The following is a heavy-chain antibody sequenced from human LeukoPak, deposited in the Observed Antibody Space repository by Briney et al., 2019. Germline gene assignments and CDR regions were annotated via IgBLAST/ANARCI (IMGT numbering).Heavy chain of an antibody. V-gene: IGHV3-21*01. D-gene: IGHD3-22*01. CDR3: GGYASSGLRDAFDI. CDR1: GFTFSTYR. Sequence: KPGGSLRLSCAASGFTFSTYRMNWVRQAPVKGLEWVSYITRSSYIYYSDSVKGRFTISRDNDKSSLYLQLKSLRAEDTAVYYCGGYASSGLRDAFDIWGQGTMVTVSS. J-gene: IGHJ3*02. CDR2: ITRSSYI.